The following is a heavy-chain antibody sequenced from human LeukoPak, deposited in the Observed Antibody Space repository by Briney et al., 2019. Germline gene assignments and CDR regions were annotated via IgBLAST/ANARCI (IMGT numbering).Heavy chain of an antibody. J-gene: IGHJ4*02. V-gene: IGHV3-64*01. CDR1: GFPFSSYA. Sequence: PGGSLRLSCAASGFPFSSYAMHWVRQAPGKGLEYVSAISSSGDSTYYANSVRGRFTISRDNSKNTLYLQMGSLRAEDTAVYYCASSYGSNKNPFEYWGQGTLVTVSS. CDR2: ISSSGDST. CDR3: ASSYGSNKNPFEY. D-gene: IGHD4-23*01.